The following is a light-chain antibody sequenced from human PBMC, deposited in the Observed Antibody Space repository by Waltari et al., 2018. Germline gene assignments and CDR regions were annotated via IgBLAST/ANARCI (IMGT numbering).Light chain of an antibody. CDR3: SSNTDNNTLV. V-gene: IGLV2-14*03. CDR2: DVT. Sequence: QSALTQPASVSGSPGQSITISCPGTSSAVGGYNSVHWYQQYPGKAPQLIIYDVTFRPSGVSNRFSGSKSANTASLTISGLQAEDEAEYYCSSNTDNNTLVFGGGTKVTVL. J-gene: IGLJ2*01. CDR1: SSAVGGYNS.